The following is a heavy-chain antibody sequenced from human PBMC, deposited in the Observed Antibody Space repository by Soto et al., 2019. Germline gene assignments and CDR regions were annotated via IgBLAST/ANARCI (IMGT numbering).Heavy chain of an antibody. CDR2: ISSSSSYI. Sequence: GGSLRLSCAASGFTFSSYSMNWVRQAPGKGLEWVSSISSSSSYIYYADSVKGRFTISRDNAKNSLYLQMNSLRAEDTAVYYCARDHSSGWRPFDYWGQGTLVTVSS. CDR3: ARDHSSGWRPFDY. J-gene: IGHJ4*02. V-gene: IGHV3-21*01. D-gene: IGHD6-19*01. CDR1: GFTFSSYS.